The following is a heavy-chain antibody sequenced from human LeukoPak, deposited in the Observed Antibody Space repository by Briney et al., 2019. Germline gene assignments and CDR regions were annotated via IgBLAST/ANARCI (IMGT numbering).Heavy chain of an antibody. Sequence: SVKVSCKASGGTCSSYAISWVRQAPGQGLEWMGVIIPIFGTANYAQKFQGRVTITSDESTSTAYMELRSLRPEDTAVYYCVIVVVVAAIQWSAFDIWGQGTMVTVSS. V-gene: IGHV1-69*13. D-gene: IGHD2-15*01. J-gene: IGHJ3*02. CDR2: IIPIFGTA. CDR3: VIVVVVAAIQWSAFDI. CDR1: GGTCSSYA.